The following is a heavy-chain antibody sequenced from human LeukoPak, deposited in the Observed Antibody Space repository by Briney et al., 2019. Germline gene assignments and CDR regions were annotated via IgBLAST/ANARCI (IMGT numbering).Heavy chain of an antibody. J-gene: IGHJ6*03. CDR3: ASGVWFGELYDYYYYYMDV. CDR2: IIPIFGTA. D-gene: IGHD3-10*01. V-gene: IGHV1-69*13. CDR1: GGTFSSYA. Sequence: SVKVSCKASGGTFSSYAISWVRQAPGQGLEWMGGIIPIFGTANYAQKFQGRVTITADESTSTAYMELSSLRSEDTAVCYCASGVWFGELYDYYYYYMDVWGKGTTVTISS.